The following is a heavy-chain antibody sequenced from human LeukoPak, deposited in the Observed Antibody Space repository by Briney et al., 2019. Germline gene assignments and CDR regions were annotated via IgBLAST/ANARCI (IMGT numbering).Heavy chain of an antibody. D-gene: IGHD3-10*01. CDR2: IYSGGNT. J-gene: IGHJ4*02. V-gene: IGHV3-53*01. CDR3: ANLPRGDY. Sequence: GGSLRLSCAASGFTVSRNYMSWVRQAPGKGLEWVSVIYSGGNTYYADFVKGRFTISRDNSKNTLYLQVNSLTAEDTAVYYCANLPRGDYWGLGTLVTVSS. CDR1: GFTVSRNY.